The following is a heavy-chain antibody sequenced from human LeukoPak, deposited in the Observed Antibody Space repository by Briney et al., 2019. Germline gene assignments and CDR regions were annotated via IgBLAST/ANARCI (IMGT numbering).Heavy chain of an antibody. J-gene: IGHJ4*02. CDR2: IWYDGSNK. D-gene: IGHD6-13*01. CDR3: ARVAAAGLYYFDY. Sequence: GGSLRLSCAASGFTFSSYGMHWVRQAPGKGLEWVAVIWYDGSNKYYADSVKGRFTISRDNSKNTLYLQMGSLRAEDMAVYYCARVAAAGLYYFDYWGQGTLVTVS. V-gene: IGHV3-33*01. CDR1: GFTFSSYG.